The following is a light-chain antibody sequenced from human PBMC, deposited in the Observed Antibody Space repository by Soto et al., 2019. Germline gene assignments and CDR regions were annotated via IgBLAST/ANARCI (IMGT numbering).Light chain of an antibody. CDR1: RSLVFGDGKTY. V-gene: IGKV2-30*01. Sequence: DVVMTQSPLSLPVALGQPASISCKSSRSLVFGDGKTYLSWFQQRPVQSPRRLIYRVSKRDSGVPDRFSGSGSGTDFTLEISRVEAEDVGVYYCMQGTHWPPPTFGQGTKVEIK. CDR3: MQGTHWPPPT. CDR2: RVS. J-gene: IGKJ1*01.